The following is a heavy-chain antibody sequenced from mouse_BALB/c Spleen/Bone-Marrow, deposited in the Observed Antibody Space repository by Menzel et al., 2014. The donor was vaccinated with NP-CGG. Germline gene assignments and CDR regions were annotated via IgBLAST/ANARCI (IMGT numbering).Heavy chain of an antibody. J-gene: IGHJ3*01. V-gene: IGHV14-3*02. CDR2: IDPANGNT. CDR1: GFNIKDTY. D-gene: IGHD2-3*01. CDR3: ARSLYDGYFSWFAY. Sequence: EVQLQQSGAELVKPGASVKLSCTASGFNIKDTYMHWVKQRPEQGLEWIGRIDPANGNTKYDPKFQGKATITADTSSNTAYLQLSSLTSEDTVVYYCARSLYDGYFSWFAYWGQGTLVTVSA.